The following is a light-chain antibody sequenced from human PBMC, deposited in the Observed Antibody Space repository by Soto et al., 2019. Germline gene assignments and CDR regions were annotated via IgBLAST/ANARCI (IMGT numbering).Light chain of an antibody. V-gene: IGKV1-9*01. CDR3: QQLSTYPYT. CDR2: AAS. Sequence: DLQLTQSPSFLSASVGDRVTVTCRASQGIGSFLAWYQQRPGKAPKLLIYAASTLQSGVPSRFSGSGSGTEFALTISNLQPEDFATYYCQQLSTYPYTFGQGTKLEIK. J-gene: IGKJ2*01. CDR1: QGIGSF.